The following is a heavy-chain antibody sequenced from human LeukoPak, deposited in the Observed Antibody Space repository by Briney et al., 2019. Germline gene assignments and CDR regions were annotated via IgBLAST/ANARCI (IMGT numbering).Heavy chain of an antibody. J-gene: IGHJ4*02. CDR1: GFTFSSYW. CDR3: ARDPGAMIQRAFDY. CDR2: IKQDGSEK. D-gene: IGHD5-12*01. Sequence: GGSLRLSCAASGFTFSSYWMSWVRQAPGKGLEWVANIKQDGSEKYYVDSVKGRFTISSDNSKNIVSLQMNSLRVEDTAIYYCARDPGAMIQRAFDYWGQGTLVPVSS. V-gene: IGHV3-7*01.